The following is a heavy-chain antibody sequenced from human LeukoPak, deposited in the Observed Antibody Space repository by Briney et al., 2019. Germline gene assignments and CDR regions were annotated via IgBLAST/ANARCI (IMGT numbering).Heavy chain of an antibody. J-gene: IGHJ6*02. CDR2: IYYSGST. D-gene: IGHD6-13*01. V-gene: IGHV4-59*01. CDR3: ARVAAAADTVSGMDV. CDR1: GFTFSSYA. Sequence: GSLRLSCAASGFTFSSYAMSWVRQAPGKGLEWIGYIYYSGSTNYNPSLKSRVTISVDTSKNQFSLELSSVTAADTAVYYCARVAAAADTVSGMDVWGQGTTVTVSS.